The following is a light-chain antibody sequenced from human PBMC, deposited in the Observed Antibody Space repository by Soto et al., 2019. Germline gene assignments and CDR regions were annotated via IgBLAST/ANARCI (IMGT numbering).Light chain of an antibody. Sequence: QSVLTQPASVSGSPGQSIAISCTGTSSDVGGYNSASWYQQHPGKAPKLLIYDVSNRPSGVSNRFSGSKSGNTASLTISGLQAEDEAYYYCSSYSTGGSYVFGTGTKLTVL. CDR3: SSYSTGGSYV. CDR1: SSDVGGYNS. J-gene: IGLJ1*01. V-gene: IGLV2-14*03. CDR2: DVS.